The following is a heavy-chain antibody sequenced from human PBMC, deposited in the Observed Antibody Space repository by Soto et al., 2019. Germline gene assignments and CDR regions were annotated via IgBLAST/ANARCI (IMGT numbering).Heavy chain of an antibody. V-gene: IGHV3-49*03. CDR1: GFTFGDYA. CDR3: TRDLQVLRFLEWLLYADY. D-gene: IGHD3-3*01. CDR2: IRSKAYGGTT. J-gene: IGHJ4*02. Sequence: GGSLRLSCTASGFTFGDYAMSWFRQAPGKGLEWVGFIRSKAYGGTTEYAASVKGRFTISRDDSKSIAYLQMNSLKTEDTAVYYCTRDLQVLRFLEWLLYADYWGQGTLVTVSS.